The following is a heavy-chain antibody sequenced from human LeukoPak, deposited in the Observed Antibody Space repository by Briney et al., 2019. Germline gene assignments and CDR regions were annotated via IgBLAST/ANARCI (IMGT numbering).Heavy chain of an antibody. CDR1: GYTFTGYY. J-gene: IGHJ4*02. V-gene: IGHV1-2*02. CDR2: INPNSGGT. CDR3: ARGDIVVVPAAEKGFDY. D-gene: IGHD2-2*01. Sequence: ASVKVSCKASGYTFTGYYMHWVRQAPGQGLEWMGWINPNSGGTNYAQKFQGRVTMTRDTSISTAYMELSRLRSDDTAVYYCARGDIVVVPAAEKGFDYWGQGTLVTVSS.